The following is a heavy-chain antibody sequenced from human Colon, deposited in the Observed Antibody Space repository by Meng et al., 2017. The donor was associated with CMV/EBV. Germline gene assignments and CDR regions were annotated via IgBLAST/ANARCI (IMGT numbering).Heavy chain of an antibody. CDR2: INQDGSEK. CDR1: GFTFRNFW. J-gene: IGHJ6*02. Sequence: GESLKISCAVSGFTFRNFWMNWVRQAPGKGLEWVANINQDGSEKYYVDSVKGRFTISRDNAKNSLYLQMNSLRAEDTAVYYCAVKNCSSSSCYHYGYDYYGMAVWGQGTTVTVSS. V-gene: IGHV3-7*01. CDR3: AVKNCSSSSCYHYGYDYYGMAV. D-gene: IGHD2-2*01.